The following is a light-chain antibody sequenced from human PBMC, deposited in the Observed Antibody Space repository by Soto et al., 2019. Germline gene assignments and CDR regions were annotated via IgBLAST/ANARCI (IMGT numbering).Light chain of an antibody. CDR3: QQYNNWPPLVT. J-gene: IGKJ4*01. CDR2: GAS. V-gene: IGKV3-15*01. CDR1: QSVSSN. Sequence: EIVMTQSPATLSLSPGERATLSCRASQSVSSNLAWYQQKPGQAPRLLIYGASTRATGIPARFSGSGSGTEFTLTISSLQAEDLAVYYCQQYNNWPPLVTFGGGTKVEI.